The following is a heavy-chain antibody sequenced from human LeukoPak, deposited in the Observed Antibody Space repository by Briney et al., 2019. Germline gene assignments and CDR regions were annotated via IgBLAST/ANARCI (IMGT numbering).Heavy chain of an antibody. V-gene: IGHV1-69*05. CDR3: ARGARFRSYGSGTYYTSLPFDP. CDR1: GGTFSSYA. J-gene: IGHJ5*02. Sequence: ASVKVSCKASGGTFSSYAISWVRQAPGQGLEWMGGIIPIFGTANYAQKFQDRVTITRDTSASTAYMELSSLRSEDMAVYYCARGARFRSYGSGTYYTSLPFDPWGQGTLVTVYS. CDR2: IIPIFGTA. D-gene: IGHD3-10*01.